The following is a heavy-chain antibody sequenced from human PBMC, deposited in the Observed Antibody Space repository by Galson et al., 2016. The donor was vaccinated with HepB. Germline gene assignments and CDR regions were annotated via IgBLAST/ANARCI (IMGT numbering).Heavy chain of an antibody. CDR3: AKRHEYCPPVGCSVDF. CDR1: GYALRNYG. J-gene: IGHJ4*02. CDR2: DSMDGRRK. Sequence: SLRLSCAASGYALRNYGMHWVRQAPRTGLEWVAADSMDGRRKFYADSVKGRFTISRDNTNNMLFLQMSSLRADDTAVYYCAKRHEYCPPVGCSVDFWGQGTLVSVSS. D-gene: IGHD2/OR15-2a*01. V-gene: IGHV3-30*18.